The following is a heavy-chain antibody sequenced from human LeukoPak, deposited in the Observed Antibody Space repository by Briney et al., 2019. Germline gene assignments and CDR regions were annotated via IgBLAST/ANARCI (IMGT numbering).Heavy chain of an antibody. CDR1: GFTFRIYA. V-gene: IGHV3-23*01. Sequence: GGSLRLSCAASGFTFRIYAMSWVRQAPGKGLEWVSTISGSDGSTNYADSVKGRFSISRDNSKNTLYLQMKSLRAEDTAVYYCAKELYGWYYDYWGQGTLVTVSS. J-gene: IGHJ4*02. CDR2: ISGSDGST. CDR3: AKELYGWYYDY. D-gene: IGHD6-19*01.